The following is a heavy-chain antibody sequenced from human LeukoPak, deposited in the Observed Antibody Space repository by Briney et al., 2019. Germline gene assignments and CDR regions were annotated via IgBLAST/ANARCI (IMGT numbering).Heavy chain of an antibody. CDR2: IKQDGSDK. V-gene: IGHV3-7*01. CDR3: SRGGRGDY. Sequence: GGSLRLSCAASGFTFTTYWMSWVRQAPGKGLEWVANIKQDGSDKYYVDSVEGRFTISRDNAKNSLYLQMNSLRADDTAVYYCSRGGRGDYWGQGTLVTVSS. J-gene: IGHJ4*02. CDR1: GFTFTTYW. D-gene: IGHD3-16*01.